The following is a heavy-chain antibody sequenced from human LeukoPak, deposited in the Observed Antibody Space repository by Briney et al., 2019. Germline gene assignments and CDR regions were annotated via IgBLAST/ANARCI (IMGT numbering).Heavy chain of an antibody. J-gene: IGHJ4*02. V-gene: IGHV3-30*02. Sequence: GGSLRLSCAASGFTFSSYGMDWVRQAPGKGLEWVAFIRYDGSNKYYADSVKGRFTISRDNSKNTLYLQMNSLRAEDTAVYYCAKLPYGDYAADYWGQGTLVTVSS. CDR3: AKLPYGDYAADY. CDR1: GFTFSSYG. D-gene: IGHD4-17*01. CDR2: IRYDGSNK.